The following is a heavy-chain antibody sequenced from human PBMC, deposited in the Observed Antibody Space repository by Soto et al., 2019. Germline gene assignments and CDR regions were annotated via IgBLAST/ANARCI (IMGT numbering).Heavy chain of an antibody. CDR2: ISSSSSTI. Sequence: PGGSLRLSCAASGFTFSSYSMNWVRQAPGKGLEWVSYISSSSSTIYYADSVKGRFTISRDNAKNSLYLQMNSLRAEDTAVYYCARADSGCAHGYYYYGMDVWGQGTTVTVSS. CDR3: ARADSGCAHGYYYYGMDV. D-gene: IGHD5-12*01. J-gene: IGHJ6*02. CDR1: GFTFSSYS. V-gene: IGHV3-48*01.